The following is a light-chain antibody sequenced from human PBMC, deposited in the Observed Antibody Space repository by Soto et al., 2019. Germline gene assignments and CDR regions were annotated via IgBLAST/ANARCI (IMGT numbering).Light chain of an antibody. Sequence: QSVLTQPRSVSGSPGQSVTLSCTGTSSDVGGYHYVSWYQHHPGKAPKIIIYEVSNRPSGVSNRFSGSKSGNTASLTTSGLQAEDEADYYCSSYTSSTPYVFGTGTKVTVL. CDR3: SSYTSSTPYV. CDR2: EVS. CDR1: SSDVGGYHY. V-gene: IGLV2-14*01. J-gene: IGLJ1*01.